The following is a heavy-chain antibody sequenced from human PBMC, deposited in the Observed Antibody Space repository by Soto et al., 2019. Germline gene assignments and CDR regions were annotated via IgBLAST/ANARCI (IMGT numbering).Heavy chain of an antibody. V-gene: IGHV3-30-3*01. CDR1: GFTFRSYA. CDR3: ARGLSYYYDSSGYYFGWFDP. D-gene: IGHD3-22*01. Sequence: GGSLRLSCAASGFTFRSYAMHWVRQAPGKGLEWVAVISYDGSNKYYADSVKGRFTISRDNSKNTLYLQMNSLRAEDTAVYYCARGLSYYYDSSGYYFGWFDPWGQGT. CDR2: ISYDGSNK. J-gene: IGHJ5*02.